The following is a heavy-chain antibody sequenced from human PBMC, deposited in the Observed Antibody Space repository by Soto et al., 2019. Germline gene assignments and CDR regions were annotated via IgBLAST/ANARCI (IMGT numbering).Heavy chain of an antibody. D-gene: IGHD2-15*01. CDR1: GGSISSYY. Sequence: PSETLSLTCTVSGGSISSYYWSWIRQPPGKGLEWIGYIYYSGSTNYNPSLKSRVTISVDTSKNQFSLKLSSVTAADTAVYYCERAQDIVAQGWFDPWGQGTLVTVSS. CDR2: IYYSGST. V-gene: IGHV4-59*01. CDR3: ERAQDIVAQGWFDP. J-gene: IGHJ5*02.